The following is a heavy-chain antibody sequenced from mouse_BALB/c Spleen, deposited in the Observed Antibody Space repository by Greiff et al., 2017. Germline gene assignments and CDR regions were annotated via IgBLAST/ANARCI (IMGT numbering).Heavy chain of an antibody. Sequence: EVHLVESGGGLVKPGGSLKLSCAASGFTFSSYAMSWVRQSPEKRLEWVAEISSGGSYTYYPDTVTGRFTISRDNAKNTLYLEMSSLRSEDTAMYYCARGGNSGQWYFDVWGAGTTVTVSS. D-gene: IGHD2-1*01. CDR1: GFTFSSYA. CDR3: ARGGNSGQWYFDV. V-gene: IGHV5-9-4*01. CDR2: ISSGGSYT. J-gene: IGHJ1*01.